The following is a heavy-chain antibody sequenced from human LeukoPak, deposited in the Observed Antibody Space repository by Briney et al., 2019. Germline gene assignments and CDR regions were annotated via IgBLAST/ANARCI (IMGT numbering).Heavy chain of an antibody. J-gene: IGHJ4*02. CDR2: ISSSGSTI. Sequence: GGSLRLSCAASGFTFSDYYMSWIRQAPGKGLEWVSYISSSGSTIYYADSVKGRFTISRDNAKNSLYLQMNSLRAEDTAVYYCARESEEYSSSWYDYWGQGTLVTVSS. CDR3: ARESEEYSSSWYDY. D-gene: IGHD6-13*01. V-gene: IGHV3-11*01. CDR1: GFTFSDYY.